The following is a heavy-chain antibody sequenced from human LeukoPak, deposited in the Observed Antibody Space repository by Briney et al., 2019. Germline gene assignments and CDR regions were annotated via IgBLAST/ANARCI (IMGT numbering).Heavy chain of an antibody. CDR3: ARRFLTIDNWFDP. V-gene: IGHV4-39*01. D-gene: IGHD3-3*01. Sequence: SETLSLTCTVSGGSISSSSYYWGWIRQPPGKGLEWIGSIYYSGSTYYNPSLKSRVTISVDTSKNQFSLKLSSVTAADTAVYYCARRFLTIDNWFDPWGQGTLVTVSS. J-gene: IGHJ5*02. CDR2: IYYSGST. CDR1: GGSISSSSYY.